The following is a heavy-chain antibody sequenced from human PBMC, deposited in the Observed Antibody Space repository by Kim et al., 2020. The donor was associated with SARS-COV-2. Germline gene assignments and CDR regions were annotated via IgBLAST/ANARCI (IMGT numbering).Heavy chain of an antibody. D-gene: IGHD3-9*01. CDR2: ISSDGSFT. Sequence: GGSLRLSCEGSGFIFSHYWMHWVRQAPGKGLVWVSRISSDGSFTGYADSVKGRFTISRDNAKNTLYLQMNSLRAEDTAVYYCAYFGCDWLLAHWGQGTLVTVSS. CDR3: AYFGCDWLLAH. V-gene: IGHV3-74*01. CDR1: GFIFSHYW. J-gene: IGHJ4*02.